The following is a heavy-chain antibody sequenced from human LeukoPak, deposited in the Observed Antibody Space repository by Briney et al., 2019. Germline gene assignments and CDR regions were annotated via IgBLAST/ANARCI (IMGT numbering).Heavy chain of an antibody. Sequence: SENLSLTCTVSGGSISTYYWSWIPQPPGQGLKWIGYIYYGGSTSYNPPLKSRVTISVDTSKHQFSLKLSSVTAADTAVYYCARVAPTYNLYNFDYWGQGTLVTVSS. CDR1: GGSISTYY. D-gene: IGHD1-1*01. CDR2: IYYGGST. V-gene: IGHV4-59*01. CDR3: ARVAPTYNLYNFDY. J-gene: IGHJ4*02.